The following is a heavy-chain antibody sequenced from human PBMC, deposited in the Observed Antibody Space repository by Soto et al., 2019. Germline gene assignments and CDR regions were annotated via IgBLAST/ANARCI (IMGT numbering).Heavy chain of an antibody. D-gene: IGHD3-9*01. J-gene: IGHJ6*02. Sequence: PGGSLRLSCAASGFTFSSYAMSWVRQAPGKGLEWVSAISAGAVATNYADSVKGRFTISRDNSKNTLYLQMNSLRAEDTAVYYCTRSDILDVWGQGTTVTVSS. CDR1: GFTFSSYA. CDR3: TRSDILDV. CDR2: ISAGAVAT. V-gene: IGHV3-23*01.